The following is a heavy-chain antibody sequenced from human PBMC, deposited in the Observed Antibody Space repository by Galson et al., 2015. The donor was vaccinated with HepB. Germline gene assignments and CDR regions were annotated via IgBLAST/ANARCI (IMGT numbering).Heavy chain of an antibody. CDR2: ISSSSSTI. CDR1: GFTFSSYS. Sequence: SLRLSCAASGFTFSSYSMNWVRQAPGKGLEWVSSISSSSSTIYYADSVKGRFTISRDNAKNSLHLQMNSLRAEDTAVYYCARDFRGWYGYWGQGTLVTVSS. V-gene: IGHV3-48*04. J-gene: IGHJ4*02. CDR3: ARDFRGWYGY. D-gene: IGHD6-19*01.